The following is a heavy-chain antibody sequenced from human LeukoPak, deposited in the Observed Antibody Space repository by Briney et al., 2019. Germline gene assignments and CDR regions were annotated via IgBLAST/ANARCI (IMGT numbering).Heavy chain of an antibody. V-gene: IGHV4-34*01. D-gene: IGHD2-15*01. Sequence: SGTLSLTCAVYGGSFSGYYWSWIRQPPGKGLEWIGEINHSGSTNYNPSLKSRVTISVDTSKNQFSLKLSSVTAADTAVYYCASTCSGGSCSYYFDYWGQGTLVTVSS. CDR3: ASTCSGGSCSYYFDY. CDR1: GGSFSGYY. CDR2: INHSGST. J-gene: IGHJ4*02.